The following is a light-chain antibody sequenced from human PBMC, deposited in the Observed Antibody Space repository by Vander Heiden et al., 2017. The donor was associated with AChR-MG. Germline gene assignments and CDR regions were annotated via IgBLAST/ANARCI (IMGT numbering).Light chain of an antibody. CDR1: QSISSY. CDR3: QQCDSTPWT. J-gene: IGKJ1*01. Sequence: DSQMTPSPSSLSASVGDRVTITCRASQSISSYLNWYQQKPGKAPKLLIYAASSLQSGVPSRFSGSGSGTDFTLTISRLQPEDFATYYCQQCDSTPWTFGQGTKVELK. V-gene: IGKV1-39*01. CDR2: AAS.